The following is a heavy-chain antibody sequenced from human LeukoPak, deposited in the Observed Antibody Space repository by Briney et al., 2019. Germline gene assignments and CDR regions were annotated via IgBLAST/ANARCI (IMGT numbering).Heavy chain of an antibody. V-gene: IGHV3-23*01. CDR1: GFTFSSYA. Sequence: GRSLRLSCAASGFTFSSYAMSWVRQAPGKGLEWVSAISGSGGSTYYADSVKGRFTISRDNSKNTLYLQMNSLRAEDTAVYYCAKAIKVPAAIGYMDVWGKGTTVTVSS. CDR3: AKAIKVPAAIGYMDV. D-gene: IGHD2-2*02. CDR2: ISGSGGST. J-gene: IGHJ6*03.